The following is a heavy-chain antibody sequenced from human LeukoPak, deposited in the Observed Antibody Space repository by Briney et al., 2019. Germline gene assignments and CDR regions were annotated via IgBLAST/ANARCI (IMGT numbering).Heavy chain of an antibody. D-gene: IGHD4/OR15-4a*01. J-gene: IGHJ6*04. CDR1: GFIFIGYG. CDR2: IRPNGHDT. V-gene: IGHV3-30*02. Sequence: GGSLRLSCAASGFIFIGYGMHWVRLAPGKGPEWVAFIRPNGHDTYYGDSVKGRFMISRDNSKNTVDLQMNSLRGDDTATYYCAKEGAASWDVDVWGKETTVTVSS. CDR3: AKEGAASWDVDV.